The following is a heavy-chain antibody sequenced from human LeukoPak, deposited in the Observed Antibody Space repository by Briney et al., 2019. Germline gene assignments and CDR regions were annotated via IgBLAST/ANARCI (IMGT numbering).Heavy chain of an antibody. CDR3: VREPAYTGDWWYPDL. CDR1: GFTFSTYD. CDR2: IGTGGDT. V-gene: IGHV3-13*01. J-gene: IGHJ2*01. Sequence: GGSLRLSCAASGFTFSTYDWHWVRQATGKGLEWISAIGTGGDTYYADSVKDRFTISRDTAKDSLLLQLNSLRAGDTAVYYCVREPAYTGDWWYPDLWGRGTLVTVSS. D-gene: IGHD2-21*02.